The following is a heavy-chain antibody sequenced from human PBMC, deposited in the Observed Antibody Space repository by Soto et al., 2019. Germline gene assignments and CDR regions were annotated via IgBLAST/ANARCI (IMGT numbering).Heavy chain of an antibody. D-gene: IGHD3-22*01. CDR2: IYTSGRT. CDR1: GGSISSYY. V-gene: IGHV4-4*07. CDR3: ARGRDYYDSSGWFYYYYGMDV. Sequence: QVQLQESGPGLVKPSETLSLTCTVSGGSISSYYWSWIRQPAGKGLEWIGRIYTSGRTHYNPSLKSRVTMSVDTSKNQCALKLSSVTAADTAVYYCARGRDYYDSSGWFYYYYGMDVWGQGTPVTVSS. J-gene: IGHJ6*02.